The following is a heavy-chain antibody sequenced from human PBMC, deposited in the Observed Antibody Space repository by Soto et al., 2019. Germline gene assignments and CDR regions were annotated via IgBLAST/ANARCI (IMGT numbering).Heavy chain of an antibody. V-gene: IGHV3-23*01. J-gene: IGHJ4*02. Sequence: GGSLRLSCAASGFTFSNFAMSWVRQAPGKGLEWVSVISGDGGTTYYADSVKGRFTISRDNSKNTLYLQMDSLRAEDTALYYCAKAMSTPSRPRNYFDYWGQGTLVTVSS. CDR3: AKAMSTPSRPRNYFDY. CDR1: GFTFSNFA. D-gene: IGHD6-6*01. CDR2: ISGDGGTT.